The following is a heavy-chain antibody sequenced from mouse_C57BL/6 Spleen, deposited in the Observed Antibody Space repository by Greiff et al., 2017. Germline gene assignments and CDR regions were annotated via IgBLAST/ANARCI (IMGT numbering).Heavy chain of an antibody. V-gene: IGHV14-1*01. CDR1: GFNITDYY. D-gene: IGHD2-3*01. Sequence: EVQLQQSGAELVRPGASVKLSCTASGFNITDYYMHWVKQRPEQGLEWIGRIDPEDGDTEYAPQFQGKATMTADTSSHTAYLQLSSLTSEDAAVYYCTTSDGYLSYYFDYWGQGTTLTVAS. J-gene: IGHJ2*01. CDR2: IDPEDGDT. CDR3: TTSDGYLSYYFDY.